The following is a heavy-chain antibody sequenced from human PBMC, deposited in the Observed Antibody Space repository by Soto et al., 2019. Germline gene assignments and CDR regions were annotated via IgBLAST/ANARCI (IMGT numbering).Heavy chain of an antibody. CDR3: AKDRHPDGIWSYDY. V-gene: IGHV3-23*01. CDR2: VIAADDGT. D-gene: IGHD1-20*01. CDR1: GFTFSTYT. J-gene: IGHJ4*02. Sequence: EVQLLESGGHLVQPGGSLTLSCAASGFTFSTYTMNWLRQSPGQGPEWVSTVIAADDGTYYADSVRGLFTVSRDKSRNMVFLQMNNWRVEDTGVYYCAKDRHPDGIWSYDYWGQGTLVTVSS.